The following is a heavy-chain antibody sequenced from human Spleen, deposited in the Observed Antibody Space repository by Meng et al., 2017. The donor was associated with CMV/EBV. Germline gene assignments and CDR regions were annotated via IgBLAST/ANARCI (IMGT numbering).Heavy chain of an antibody. CDR1: GYTFSRYG. D-gene: IGHD3-3*01. J-gene: IGHJ6*02. CDR3: ATLSRLLRFLEWLPQKKGGYYGMDV. V-gene: IGHV1-18*01. Sequence: ASVKVSCKASGYTFSRYGISWVRQAPGQGLEWMGWISAYNGNTNYAQKLQGRVTMTTDTSTSTAYMELRSLRSDDTAVYYCATLSRLLRFLEWLPQKKGGYYGMDVWGQGTTVTVSS. CDR2: ISAYNGNT.